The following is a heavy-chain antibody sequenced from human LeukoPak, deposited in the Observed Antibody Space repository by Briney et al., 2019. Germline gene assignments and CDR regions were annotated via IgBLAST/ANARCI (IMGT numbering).Heavy chain of an antibody. D-gene: IGHD3-3*01. CDR1: GGSISSYY. V-gene: IGHV4-4*07. CDR3: AREVMDFWSGYPIDY. J-gene: IGHJ4*02. CDR2: LYTSGST. Sequence: SETLSLTCTVSGGSISSYYWSWIRQPAGKGLEWIGRLYTSGSTNYNPSLKSRVTISVDKSKNQLSLKLSSVTAADTAVYYCAREVMDFWSGYPIDYWGQGTLVTVSS.